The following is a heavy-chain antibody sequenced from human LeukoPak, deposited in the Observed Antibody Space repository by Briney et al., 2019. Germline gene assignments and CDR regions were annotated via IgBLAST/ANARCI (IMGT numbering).Heavy chain of an antibody. CDR3: ARAQRPYYYDAGYYYYYYMDV. CDR2: IKQDGSEK. D-gene: IGHD3-22*01. CDR1: GFTFSSYW. J-gene: IGHJ6*03. V-gene: IGHV3-7*01. Sequence: GGSLRLSCAASGFTFSSYWMSWVRQAPGKGLEWVANIKQDGSEKYYGDSVKGRFTISRDNAKNSLYLQMNSLRAEDTAVYYCARAQRPYYYDAGYYYYYYMDVWGKGTTVTVSS.